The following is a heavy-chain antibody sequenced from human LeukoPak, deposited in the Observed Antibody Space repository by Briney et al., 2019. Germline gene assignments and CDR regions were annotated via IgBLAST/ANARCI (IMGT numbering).Heavy chain of an antibody. CDR3: ARGGRIAAAGAFDY. CDR1: GFSFNYFS. D-gene: IGHD6-13*01. CDR2: ISSTGDYI. J-gene: IGHJ4*02. Sequence: GGSLRLSCAASGFSFNYFSMNWVRQAPGKGLEWVSSISSTGDYIYYPDSMKGRFTVSRDNAKNSLYLQMNSLRAGDTAVYYCARGGRIAAAGAFDYWGQGTLVTVSS. V-gene: IGHV3-21*01.